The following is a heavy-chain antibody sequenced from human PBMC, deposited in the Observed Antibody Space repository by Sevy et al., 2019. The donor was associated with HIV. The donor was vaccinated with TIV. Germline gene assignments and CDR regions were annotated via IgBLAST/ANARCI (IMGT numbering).Heavy chain of an antibody. CDR1: SDSISGYY. CDR2: FYYSAST. J-gene: IGHJ6*02. Sequence: SETLSLTCTVSSDSISGYYWSWIRQPPGKGLEWIGYFYYSASTNYNPSLKSRVTISVDTTKNQVSLKVRSLTAADTAVYYCARGIAAPRGMDVRGQGTTVTVSS. V-gene: IGHV4-59*01. CDR3: ARGIAAPRGMDV. D-gene: IGHD6-13*01.